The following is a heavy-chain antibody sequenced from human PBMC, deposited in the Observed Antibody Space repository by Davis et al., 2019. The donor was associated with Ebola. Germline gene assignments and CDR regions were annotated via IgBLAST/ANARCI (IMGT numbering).Heavy chain of an antibody. CDR3: AGNGGGYSGYVPPAFDC. J-gene: IGHJ4*02. CDR2: IYRGGDT. D-gene: IGHD5-12*01. Sequence: PGGSLRLSCAASGFTFSTYAMSWVRQAPGKGLEWVATIYRGGDTYHADSVKGRFTISRDKSKNTLDLQMNNLRGEDTALYYCAGNGGGYSGYVPPAFDCWGQGALVTVSS. V-gene: IGHV3-53*01. CDR1: GFTFSTYA.